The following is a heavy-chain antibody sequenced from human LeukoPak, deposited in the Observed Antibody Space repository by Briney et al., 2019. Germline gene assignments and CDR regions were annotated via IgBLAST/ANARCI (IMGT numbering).Heavy chain of an antibody. J-gene: IGHJ4*02. CDR1: GGSISSYY. V-gene: IGHV4-59*08. CDR3: ASTYRGAAAIDY. Sequence: SETLSLTCTVSGGSISSYYWSWIRQPPGKGLEWIGYIYYSGSTNYNPSLKSRVTISVDTSTNQFSLKLSSVTAADAAVYYCASTYRGAAAIDYWGQGTLVTVSS. D-gene: IGHD6-13*01. CDR2: IYYSGST.